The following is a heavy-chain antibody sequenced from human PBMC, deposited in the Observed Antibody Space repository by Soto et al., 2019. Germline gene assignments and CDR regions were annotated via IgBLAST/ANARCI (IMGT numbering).Heavy chain of an antibody. Sequence: QVPLVESGGGVVQPGRSLRLSCAASGFTFSSYAMHWVRQAPGKGLEWVAVISYDGSNKYYADSVKGRFTISRDNSKNPLYLQMNSLRAEDTAVYYCARDRGSSWYSLYYYYGMDVWGQGTTVTVSS. CDR1: GFTFSSYA. J-gene: IGHJ6*02. V-gene: IGHV3-30-3*01. CDR2: ISYDGSNK. CDR3: ARDRGSSWYSLYYYYGMDV. D-gene: IGHD6-13*01.